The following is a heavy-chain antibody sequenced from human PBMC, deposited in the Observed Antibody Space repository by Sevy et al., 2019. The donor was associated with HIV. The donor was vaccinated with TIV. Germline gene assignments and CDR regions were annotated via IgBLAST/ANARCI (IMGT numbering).Heavy chain of an antibody. CDR1: GFTFSSYA. CDR3: ASGRGSWQNNWFDP. D-gene: IGHD6-13*01. J-gene: IGHJ5*02. V-gene: IGHV3-30-3*01. CDR2: ISYDGSNK. Sequence: GGSLRLSCAASGFTFSSYAMHWVRLAPGKGLEWVAVISYDGSNKYYADSVKGRFTISRDNSKNTLYLQMNSLRAEDTAVYYCASGRGSWQNNWFDPWGQGTLVTVSS.